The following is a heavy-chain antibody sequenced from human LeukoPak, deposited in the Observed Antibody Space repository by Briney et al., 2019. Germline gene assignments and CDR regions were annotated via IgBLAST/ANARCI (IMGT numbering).Heavy chain of an antibody. Sequence: SVKVSCKASGGTFSSYAISWVRQAPGQGLEWMGRIIPIFGIANYAQKFQGRVTITADKSTSTAYMELSSLRSEDTAVYYCAGEVAGTQGSYYYYYGMDVWGQGTTVTVSS. J-gene: IGHJ6*02. CDR1: GGTFSSYA. V-gene: IGHV1-69*04. CDR2: IIPIFGIA. D-gene: IGHD6-19*01. CDR3: AGEVAGTQGSYYYYYGMDV.